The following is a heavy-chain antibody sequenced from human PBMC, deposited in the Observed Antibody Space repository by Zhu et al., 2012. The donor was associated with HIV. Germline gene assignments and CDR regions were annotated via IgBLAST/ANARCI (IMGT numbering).Heavy chain of an antibody. D-gene: IGHD3-22*01. V-gene: IGHV3-23*01. CDR2: ISGSGGST. Sequence: EVQLLESGGGLVQPGGSLRLSCAASGFTFSSYAMSWARQAPGKGLEWVSAISGSGGSTYYADSVKGRFTISRDNSKNTLYLQMNSLRAEDTAVYYCAKGAGYYYDSSGYGGYFQHWGQGTLVTVSS. J-gene: IGHJ1*01. CDR1: GFTFSSYA. CDR3: AKGAGYYYDSSGYGGYFQH.